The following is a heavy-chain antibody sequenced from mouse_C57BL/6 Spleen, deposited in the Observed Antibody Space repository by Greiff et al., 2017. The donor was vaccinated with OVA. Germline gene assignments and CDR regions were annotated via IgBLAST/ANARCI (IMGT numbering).Heavy chain of an antibody. CDR1: GYTFTSYW. V-gene: IGHV1-50*01. CDR2: IDPSDSYT. J-gene: IGHJ4*01. D-gene: IGHD3-2*01. Sequence: QVQLQQPGAELVKPGASVKLSCKASGYTFTSYWMQWVKQRPGQGLEWIGEIDPSDSYTNYNQKFKGKATLTVDTSSSTAYMQLSSLTSEDSAGYYCARRQNYAMDYWGQGTSVTVSS. CDR3: ARRQNYAMDY.